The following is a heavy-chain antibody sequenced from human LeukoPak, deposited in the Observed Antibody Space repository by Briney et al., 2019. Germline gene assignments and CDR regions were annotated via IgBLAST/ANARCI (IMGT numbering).Heavy chain of an antibody. CDR3: AKRYCNTISCYWVNDY. CDR2: IRWDGIEK. Sequence: GGSLRLSCAASGFTFSSYGMHWVRQAPGKGLGGGAVIRWDGIEKHCAGPRKRRFTISRDNSKTTLYLQMNTLRVEDTAVYYCAKRYCNTISCYWVNDYWGQGTLVTVSS. CDR1: GFTFSSYG. J-gene: IGHJ4*02. D-gene: IGHD2-2*01. V-gene: IGHV3-30*02.